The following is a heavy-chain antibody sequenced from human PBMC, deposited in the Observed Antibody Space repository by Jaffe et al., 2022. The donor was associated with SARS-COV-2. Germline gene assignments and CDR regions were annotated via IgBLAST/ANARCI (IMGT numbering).Heavy chain of an antibody. Sequence: EVQLEQSGTEVKKPGESLRISCKGSEYIFTKYWITWVRQMPGKGLEWMGRIDPSDSYTTYNPSFEGHVTISAAKSISTAYLQWNSLEASDTAMYYCAREYCSRGTCYLVTHFDHWGQGTLVTVSS. CDR1: EYIFTKYW. D-gene: IGHD2-15*01. CDR2: IDPSDSYT. CDR3: AREYCSRGTCYLVTHFDH. J-gene: IGHJ4*02. V-gene: IGHV5-10-1*03.